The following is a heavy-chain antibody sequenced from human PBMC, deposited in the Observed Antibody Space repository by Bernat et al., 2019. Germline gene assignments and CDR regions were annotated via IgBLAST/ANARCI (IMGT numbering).Heavy chain of an antibody. V-gene: IGHV3-23*01. CDR3: AKDGVVSYWYFDL. Sequence: EVQLLESGGGLVQPGGSLRLSCAASGFTFSSYAMSWVRQAPGKGLEWVSAISGSGGSKYYADSVKGRFTISRDNSKNTLYLQMNSLRAEDTAVYYCAKDGVVSYWYFDLWGRGTLVTVSS. D-gene: IGHD2/OR15-2a*01. CDR1: GFTFSSYA. J-gene: IGHJ2*01. CDR2: ISGSGGSK.